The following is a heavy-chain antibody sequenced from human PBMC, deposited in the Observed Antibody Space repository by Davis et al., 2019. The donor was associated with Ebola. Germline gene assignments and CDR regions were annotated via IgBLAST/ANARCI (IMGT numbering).Heavy chain of an antibody. D-gene: IGHD2-2*02. V-gene: IGHV1-3*01. J-gene: IGHJ6*02. CDR3: AREGDIVVVPAAIPGPGYYGMDV. Sequence: AASVKVSCKASGYTFTSYAMHWVRQAPGQRLEWMGWINAGNGNTKYSQKFQGRVTITRDTSTSTAYMELRSLRSDDTAVYYCAREGDIVVVPAAIPGPGYYGMDVWGQGTTVTVSS. CDR2: INAGNGNT. CDR1: GYTFTSYA.